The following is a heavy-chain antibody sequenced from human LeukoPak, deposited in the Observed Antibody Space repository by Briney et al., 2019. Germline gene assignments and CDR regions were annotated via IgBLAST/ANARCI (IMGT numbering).Heavy chain of an antibody. Sequence: SETLSLTCSVSGGSISSYYWSWIRQPPGKGLEWIGYIYYSGSTNYNPSLKSRVSISVDTSKNQFSLRLSSVTAADTAVYYCARVTGYIVEDYFDYWGQGTLVTVSS. CDR1: GGSISSYY. CDR3: ARVTGYIVEDYFDY. J-gene: IGHJ4*02. V-gene: IGHV4-59*01. CDR2: IYYSGST. D-gene: IGHD3-22*01.